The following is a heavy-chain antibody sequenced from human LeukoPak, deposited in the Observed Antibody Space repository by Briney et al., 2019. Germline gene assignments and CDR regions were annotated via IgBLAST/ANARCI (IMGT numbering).Heavy chain of an antibody. CDR2: IMADNGDT. V-gene: IGHV1-2*02. J-gene: IGHJ4*02. D-gene: IGHD2-15*01. CDR1: GHTFTAYY. CDR3: ARDNRWSFDY. Sequence: ASVKVSCKTSGHTFTAYYMHWVRQAPGQGLEWMGWIMADNGDTNYAQKFQDRVTMTRDTSISTVYMELSSLRSDDTAVYYCARDNRWSFDYWGQGTVVTVSS.